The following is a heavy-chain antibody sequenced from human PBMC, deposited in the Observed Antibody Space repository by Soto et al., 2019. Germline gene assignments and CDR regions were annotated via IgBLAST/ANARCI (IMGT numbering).Heavy chain of an antibody. V-gene: IGHV3-23*01. CDR3: VQKAGRIAARPSLGY. CDR1: GFTLSSYA. J-gene: IGHJ4*02. Sequence: GGSLRLSCAVSGFTLSSYAMTWVRQAPGKGLEWVSGISGSGGSTYYADSVKGRFTISRDNSRSTLYLQMNSLRVEDTAIYYCVQKAGRIAARPSLGYWGQGALVTVSS. D-gene: IGHD6-6*01. CDR2: ISGSGGST.